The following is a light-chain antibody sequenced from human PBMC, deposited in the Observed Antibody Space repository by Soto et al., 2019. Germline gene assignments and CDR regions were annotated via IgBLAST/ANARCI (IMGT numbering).Light chain of an antibody. Sequence: DIQMTQSPSTLSASVGDRVTITCRASQSISSWLAWYHQKPGKAPKLLIYKGSSLESGVPSRFSGSGSGTEFTLTISSLQPDDFATYYCQQYNSSPCTFGPGTKVDIK. CDR1: QSISSW. CDR3: QQYNSSPCT. V-gene: IGKV1-5*03. J-gene: IGKJ3*01. CDR2: KGS.